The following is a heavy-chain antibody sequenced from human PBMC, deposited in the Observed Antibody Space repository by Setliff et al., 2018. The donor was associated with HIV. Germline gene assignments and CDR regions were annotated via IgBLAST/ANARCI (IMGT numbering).Heavy chain of an antibody. J-gene: IGHJ3*02. CDR1: GGSISTYY. V-gene: IGHV4-59*08. D-gene: IGHD3-22*01. Sequence: PSETLSLTCNVSGGSISTYYWSWIRQPPGKGLEWLGYVSYSGSTNFNPSLESRLAMSVDMSKNHFSLKLRSVTAADTAVYYCARHGHFYDSSSSDAFDIWGHGTMVTVPS. CDR3: ARHGHFYDSSSSDAFDI. CDR2: VSYSGST.